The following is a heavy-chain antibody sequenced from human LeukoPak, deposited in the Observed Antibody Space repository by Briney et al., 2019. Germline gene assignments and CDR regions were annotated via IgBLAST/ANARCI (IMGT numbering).Heavy chain of an antibody. CDR1: GFTFSSYG. CDR3: AKVRAVTTPFDAFDI. CDR2: IRYDGSNK. V-gene: IGHV3-30*02. D-gene: IGHD4-17*01. Sequence: GGSLRLSCAASGFTFSSYGMHWVRQAPGKGLEWVAFIRYDGSNKYYADSVKGRFTISRDNSKDTLYLQMNSLRAEDTAVYYCAKVRAVTTPFDAFDIWGQGTMVTVS. J-gene: IGHJ3*02.